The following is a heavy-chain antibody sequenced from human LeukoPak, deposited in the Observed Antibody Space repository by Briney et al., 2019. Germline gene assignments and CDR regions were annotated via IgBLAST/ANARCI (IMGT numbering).Heavy chain of an antibody. V-gene: IGHV4-59*12. J-gene: IGHJ5*02. CDR1: GGSISSYY. CDR2: IYYSGST. CDR3: ARDLGYSGFDWAP. Sequence: SETLSLTCTVSGGSISSYYWSWIRQPPGKGLEWIGYIYYSGSTYYNPSLKSRVTISVDTSKNQFSLKLSSVTAADTAVYYCARDLGYSGFDWAPWGQGTLVTVSS. D-gene: IGHD5-12*01.